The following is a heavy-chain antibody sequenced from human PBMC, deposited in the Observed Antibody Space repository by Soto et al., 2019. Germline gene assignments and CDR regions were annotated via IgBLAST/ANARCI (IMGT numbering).Heavy chain of an antibody. CDR3: ARHRYSYGVYYFDY. D-gene: IGHD5-18*01. CDR2: IYYSGST. J-gene: IGHJ4*02. CDR1: GGSISNYY. Sequence: QVQLQESGPGLVKPSETLSLTCIVSGGSISNYYWSWIRQPPGKGLEWIGYIYYSGSTNYNPSLHSRVTXXVXTXXNQFSLKLSAVTAADTAVYYCARHRYSYGVYYFDYWGQGTLVTVSS. V-gene: IGHV4-59*08.